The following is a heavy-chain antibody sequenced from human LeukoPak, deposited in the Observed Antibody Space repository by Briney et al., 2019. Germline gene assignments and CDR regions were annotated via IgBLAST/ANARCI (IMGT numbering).Heavy chain of an antibody. J-gene: IGHJ4*02. CDR3: ARRYCSGGSCYVTFFDY. CDR1: GFSLNTSGVG. V-gene: IGHV4-39*01. CDR2: IYYSGST. Sequence: SGPTLVKPTQTLTLTCTFSGFSLNTSGVGVGWIRQPPGKGLEWIGSIYYSGSTYYNPSLKSRVTISVDTSKNQFSLKLSSVTAADTAVYYCARRYCSGGSCYVTFFDYWGQGTLVTVSS. D-gene: IGHD2-15*01.